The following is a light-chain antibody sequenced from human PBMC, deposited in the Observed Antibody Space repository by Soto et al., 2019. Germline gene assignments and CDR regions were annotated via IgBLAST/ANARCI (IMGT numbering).Light chain of an antibody. Sequence: QSALTQPASVSGSPGQSITISCTGISSDIGTYNYVSWYQQHPGKAPKLMIYDVSIRPSGISDRFSGSKSGNTASLTISGLQTEDEADYYCASHTSSSTRVFGGGTKLTVL. CDR1: SSDIGTYNY. CDR2: DVS. J-gene: IGLJ2*01. CDR3: ASHTSSSTRV. V-gene: IGLV2-14*03.